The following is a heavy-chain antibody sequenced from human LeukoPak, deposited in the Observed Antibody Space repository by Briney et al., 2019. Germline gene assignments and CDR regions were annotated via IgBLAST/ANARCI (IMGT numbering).Heavy chain of an antibody. V-gene: IGHV3-11*01. CDR3: ARVLSSGWYHYYYYYMDV. J-gene: IGHJ6*03. CDR1: GFTFSDNY. CDR2: ISGNGGVI. Sequence: GGSLRLSCAPSGFTFSDNYMTWVRQAPGKGLEWLSYISGNGGVIQYADSVKGRFTISRDNAKNSLYLQMNSLRAEDTALYYCARVLSSGWYHYYYYYMDVWGKGTTVTVSS. D-gene: IGHD6-19*01.